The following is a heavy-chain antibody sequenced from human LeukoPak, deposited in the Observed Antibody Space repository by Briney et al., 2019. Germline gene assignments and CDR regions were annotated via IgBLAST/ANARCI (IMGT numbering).Heavy chain of an antibody. J-gene: IGHJ5*02. CDR3: ARLARRADNWFDP. CDR1: GYSFNSYW. Sequence: GESLKISCKGSGYSFNSYWIGWVSQMPGKGLEWMGIIYPGDTDTRYSPSFQGQVTISADKSISTAYLQWSSLKASDTATYYCARLARRADNWFDPWGQGTLVTVSS. CDR2: IYPGDTDT. V-gene: IGHV5-51*01. D-gene: IGHD1-26*01.